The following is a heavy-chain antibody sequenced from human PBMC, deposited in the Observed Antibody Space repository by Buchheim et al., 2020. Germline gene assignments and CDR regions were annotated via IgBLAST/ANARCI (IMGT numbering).Heavy chain of an antibody. D-gene: IGHD2/OR15-2a*01. CDR2: ISTSGGTT. V-gene: IGHV3-11*01. J-gene: IGHJ6*02. Sequence: QVQLMESGGGLVKPGGSLRLSCAASGFTFSDYYMSCIRQAPGKGLEWLSYISTSGGTTYYADSVKGRFTISRDNAKNSLYLQMNSLRAEDTADYYCAGDVTAFVSYYYYGMDVWGQGT. CDR1: GFTFSDYY. CDR3: AGDVTAFVSYYYYGMDV.